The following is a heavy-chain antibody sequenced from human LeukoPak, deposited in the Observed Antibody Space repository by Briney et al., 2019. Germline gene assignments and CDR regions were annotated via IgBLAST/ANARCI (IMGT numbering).Heavy chain of an antibody. D-gene: IGHD6-6*01. CDR2: IYHSGIT. CDR3: ASWEYTNRNVNDY. CDR1: GYSISSGHN. J-gene: IGHJ4*02. V-gene: IGHV4-38-2*01. Sequence: SETLSLTCAVSGYSISSGHNWGWIRQPPGKGLEWIATIYHSGITYYNSSLKSQVTISVDIPKNQFSLKVTSVAAADTAVYYCASWEYTNRNVNDYWGQGTLVTVSS.